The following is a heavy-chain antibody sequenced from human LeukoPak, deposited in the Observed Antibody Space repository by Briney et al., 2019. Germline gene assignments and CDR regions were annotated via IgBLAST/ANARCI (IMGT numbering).Heavy chain of an antibody. CDR3: AKVQEMSTLLPPFHH. CDR2: ISGSGGRT. D-gene: IGHD5-24*01. V-gene: IGHV3-23*01. Sequence: GGSLRLSCAASGFTFSNYAMSWVRQAPGKGLEWVSAISGSGGRTYYADSVKGRFTISRDTSKNTLYLQMNSLRAEDTAVYYCAKVQEMSTLLPPFHHWGQGTLVTVSS. J-gene: IGHJ4*02. CDR1: GFTFSNYA.